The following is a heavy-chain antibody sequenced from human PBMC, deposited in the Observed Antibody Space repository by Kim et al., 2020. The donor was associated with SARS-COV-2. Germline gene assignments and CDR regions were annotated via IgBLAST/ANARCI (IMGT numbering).Heavy chain of an antibody. CDR3: ARAVNYYGSDSPAAFDY. Sequence: GGSLRLSCAASGFTFTNYNMNWVRQAPGEGLEWVSSISGSGRYKYYADSLRGRFTISRGDATDSLYLQINNLRVEDSAVYYCARAVNYYGSDSPAAFDYWGQGTLVTVFS. CDR2: ISGSGRYK. D-gene: IGHD3-10*01. CDR1: GFTFTNYN. V-gene: IGHV3-21*01. J-gene: IGHJ4*02.